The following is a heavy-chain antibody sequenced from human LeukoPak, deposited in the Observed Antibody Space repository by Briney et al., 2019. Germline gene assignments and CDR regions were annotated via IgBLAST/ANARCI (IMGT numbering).Heavy chain of an antibody. CDR3: ATGSSFGVVIGGIGYYFDY. CDR1: GYTFTSYY. J-gene: IGHJ4*02. V-gene: IGHV1-24*01. CDR2: FGPEDGET. D-gene: IGHD3-3*01. Sequence: GASVKVSCKASGYTFTSYYTHWVRQAPGKGLEWMGGFGPEDGETIYAQKFQGRVTMTEDTSTDTAYMELSSLRSEDTAVYYCATGSSFGVVIGGIGYYFDYWGQGTLVTVSS.